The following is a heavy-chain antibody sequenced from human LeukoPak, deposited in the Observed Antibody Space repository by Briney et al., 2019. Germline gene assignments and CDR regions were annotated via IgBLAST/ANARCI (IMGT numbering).Heavy chain of an antibody. CDR3: ARNRYYYGSGNYGVPNWFDP. V-gene: IGHV4-39*01. D-gene: IGHD3-10*01. CDR1: GGSISSSTFY. Sequence: PSETLSLTCTVSGGSISSSTFYWDWIRQPPGKGLEWIGSIYYSGSTDYNPSLKSRVTISVDTSKNQFSLKLSSVTAADTAVYYCARNRYYYGSGNYGVPNWFDPWGQGTLVTVSS. J-gene: IGHJ5*02. CDR2: IYYSGST.